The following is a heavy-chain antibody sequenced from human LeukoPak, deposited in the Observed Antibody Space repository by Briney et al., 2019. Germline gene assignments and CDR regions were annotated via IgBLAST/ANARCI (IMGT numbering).Heavy chain of an antibody. J-gene: IGHJ4*02. CDR3: ATAGPILRYFDWRIRFDY. V-gene: IGHV1-69*13. CDR1: GYTFTGYY. Sequence: GASVKVSCKAAGYTFTGYYMHWVRQAPGQGLEWMGGIIPIFGTANYAQKFQGRVTITADESTSTAYMELSSLRSEDTAVYYCATAGPILRYFDWRIRFDYWGQGTLVTVSS. D-gene: IGHD3-9*01. CDR2: IIPIFGTA.